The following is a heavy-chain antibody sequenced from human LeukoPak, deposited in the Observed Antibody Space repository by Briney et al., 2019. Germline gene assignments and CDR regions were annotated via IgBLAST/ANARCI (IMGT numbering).Heavy chain of an antibody. Sequence: SETLSLTCAVYGGSFSGYYWSWIRQHPGKGLEWIGYISYSGSISYNPALESRVAISLDTSKNQFSLKLSSVTAADTAMYYCVSRPYNRRNTYHGVFDYWGQGALVTVSS. CDR1: GGSFSGYY. CDR2: ISYSGSI. D-gene: IGHD1-1*01. V-gene: IGHV4-34*09. CDR3: VSRPYNRRNTYHGVFDY. J-gene: IGHJ4*02.